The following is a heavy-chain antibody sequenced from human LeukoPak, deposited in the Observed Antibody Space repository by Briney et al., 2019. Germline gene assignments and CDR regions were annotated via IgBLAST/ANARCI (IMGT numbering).Heavy chain of an antibody. CDR1: GFTFSRYW. J-gene: IGHJ6*02. Sequence: QTGGSLRLSCAASGFTFSRYWMSWVRQAPGKGLEWVANIKQDGSEEVYVDSVKGRFTISRDNAKNSLFLQMNTLRAEDTAVYYCARDPYSSTWSYGMDVWGQGTTVTVSS. CDR2: IKQDGSEE. V-gene: IGHV3-7*05. CDR3: ARDPYSSTWSYGMDV. D-gene: IGHD6-6*01.